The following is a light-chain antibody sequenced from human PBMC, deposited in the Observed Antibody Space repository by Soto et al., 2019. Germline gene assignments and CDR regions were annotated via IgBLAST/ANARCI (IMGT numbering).Light chain of an antibody. CDR1: SSNIGGNY. Sequence: QSVLTQPPSASATPGQRVTISCSGSSSNIGGNYVYWYQQLPGTAPKLLIYRNHHRPSGVPDRFSGSKSGTSASLAISGLRSEDEADYYCAAWDASLSGVVFGGGTKLTVL. CDR2: RNH. V-gene: IGLV1-47*01. J-gene: IGLJ2*01. CDR3: AAWDASLSGVV.